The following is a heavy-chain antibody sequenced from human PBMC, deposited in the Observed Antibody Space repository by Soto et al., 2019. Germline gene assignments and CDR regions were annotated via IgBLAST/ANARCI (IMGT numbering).Heavy chain of an antibody. V-gene: IGHV1-69*02. J-gene: IGHJ4*02. D-gene: IGHD3-22*01. CDR2: IIPILGIA. CDR1: GVTFSSYT. Sequence: SVKVSCKASGVTFSSYTISWVRQAPGQGLEWMGRIIPILGIANYAQKFQGRVTITADKSTSTAYMELSSLRSEDTAVYYCARGSYYSHFDYWGQGTLVTVSS. CDR3: ARGSYYSHFDY.